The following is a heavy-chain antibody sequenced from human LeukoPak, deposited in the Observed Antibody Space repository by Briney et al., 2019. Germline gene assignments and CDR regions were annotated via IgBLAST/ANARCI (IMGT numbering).Heavy chain of an antibody. CDR3: ARDKAYFDY. CDR1: GGSISSGGYS. CDR2: IYHSGST. V-gene: IGHV4-30-2*01. Sequence: SQTLSLTCAVSGGSISSGGYSWSWIRQPPGKGLEWIGYIYHSGSTYYNPSLKSRVTISVDRSKNQFSLKLSSVTAADTAVYYCARDKAYFDYWGQGTLVTVSS. J-gene: IGHJ4*02.